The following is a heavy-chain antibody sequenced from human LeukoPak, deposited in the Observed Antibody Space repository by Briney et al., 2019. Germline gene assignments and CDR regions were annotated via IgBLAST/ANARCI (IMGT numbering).Heavy chain of an antibody. CDR3: ARVYGVAFDI. V-gene: IGHV1-18*01. Sequence: GSVKVSCKASGYTFTSYGISWVRQAPGQGLEWMGWISAYHGNTNYAQKLQGRVTMTKDTSTTTAYMGLRSLRSDDTAVYYCARVYGVAFDIWGQGTMVTVSS. CDR1: GYTFTSYG. J-gene: IGHJ3*02. D-gene: IGHD4-17*01. CDR2: ISAYHGNT.